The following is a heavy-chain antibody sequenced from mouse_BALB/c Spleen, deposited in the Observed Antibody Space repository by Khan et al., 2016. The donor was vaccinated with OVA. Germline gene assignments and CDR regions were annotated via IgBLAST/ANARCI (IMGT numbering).Heavy chain of an antibody. D-gene: IGHD4-1*01. V-gene: IGHV5-6*01. CDR3: ASHLTGSFDY. Sequence: EVELVESGGDLVKPGGSLKLSCAASGFTFSSYSMSWVRQTPDKRLEWVASISSGGDYTYFPDSVKGRFTISRDNADNALYLQMSSLRSADTAMYFCASHLTGSFDYWGQGTLVTVSA. J-gene: IGHJ3*01. CDR2: ISSGGDYT. CDR1: GFTFSSYS.